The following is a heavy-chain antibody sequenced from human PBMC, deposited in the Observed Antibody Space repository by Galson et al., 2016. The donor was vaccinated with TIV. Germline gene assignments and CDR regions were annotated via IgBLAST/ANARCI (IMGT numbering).Heavy chain of an antibody. CDR3: ARIIVSYGMDV. J-gene: IGHJ6*02. CDR2: ISYTGTET. V-gene: IGHV3-23*01. D-gene: IGHD2/OR15-2a*01. CDR1: GVSFSIHG. Sequence: SLRLSCAASGVSFSIHGMSWVRQAPGKGLEWVATISYTGTETYYPDSVKGRFTISRDKSKNTLYLAMSSLRAEDTAVYYCARIIVSYGMDVWGQGTTVTVSS.